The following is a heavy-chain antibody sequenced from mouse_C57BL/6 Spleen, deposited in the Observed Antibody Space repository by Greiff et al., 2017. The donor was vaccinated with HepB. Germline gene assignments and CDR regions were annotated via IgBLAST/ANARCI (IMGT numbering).Heavy chain of an antibody. CDR1: GYTFTSYW. CDR2: IDPNSGGT. J-gene: IGHJ4*01. V-gene: IGHV1-72*01. Sequence: QVQLQQPGAELVKPGASVKLSCKASGYTFTSYWMHWVKQRPGRGLEWIGRIDPNSGGTKYNEKFKSKATLTVDKPSSTAYMQLSSLTTEDSAVYYGARAGITAGGGYYAMDYWGQGTSVTVSS. D-gene: IGHD2-4*01. CDR3: ARAGITAGGGYYAMDY.